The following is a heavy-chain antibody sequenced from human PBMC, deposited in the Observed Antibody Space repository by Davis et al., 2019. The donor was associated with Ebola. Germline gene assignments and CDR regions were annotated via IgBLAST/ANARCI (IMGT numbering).Heavy chain of an antibody. CDR3: ARDIAMIRGGWFDH. CDR1: GYTFTRYG. D-gene: IGHD3-16*01. V-gene: IGHV1-18*01. Sequence: AASVKVSCKASGYTFTRYGITWVRQAPGQGLEWMAWISAYNGKTNYAQKFQGRVTMTTDTSTSTAYMELRSLRSDDTAVCYCARDIAMIRGGWFDHWGQGTLVSVSS. J-gene: IGHJ5*02. CDR2: ISAYNGKT.